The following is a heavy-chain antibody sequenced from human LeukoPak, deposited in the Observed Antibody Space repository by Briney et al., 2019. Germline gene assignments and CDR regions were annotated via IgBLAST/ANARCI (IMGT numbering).Heavy chain of an antibody. D-gene: IGHD6-25*01. CDR1: GGSISGYY. Sequence: SETLSLTCTVSGGSISGYYWSWIRQPPGKGLEWIGEINHSGSTNYNPSLKSRVTISVDTSKNQFSLKLSSVTAADTAVYYCARGSGAFDIWGQGTMVTVSS. J-gene: IGHJ3*02. V-gene: IGHV4-34*01. CDR3: ARGSGAFDI. CDR2: INHSGST.